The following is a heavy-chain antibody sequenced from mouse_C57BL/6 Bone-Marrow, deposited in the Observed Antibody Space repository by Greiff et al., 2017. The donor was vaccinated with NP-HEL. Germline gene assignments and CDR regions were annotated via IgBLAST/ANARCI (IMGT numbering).Heavy chain of an antibody. CDR3: THYYGSRGYFDV. Sequence: EVQRVESGAELVRPGASVKLSCTASGFNIKDDYMHWVKQRPEQGLEWIGWIDPENGDTEYASKFQGKATITADTSSNTAYLQLSSLTSEDTAVYYCTHYYGSRGYFDVWGTGTTVTVSS. V-gene: IGHV14-4*01. CDR1: GFNIKDDY. D-gene: IGHD1-1*01. CDR2: IDPENGDT. J-gene: IGHJ1*03.